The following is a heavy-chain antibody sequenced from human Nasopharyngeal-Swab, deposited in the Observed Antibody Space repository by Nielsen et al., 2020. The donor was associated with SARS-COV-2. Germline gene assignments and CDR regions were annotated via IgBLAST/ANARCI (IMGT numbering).Heavy chain of an antibody. D-gene: IGHD2-2*01. V-gene: IGHV1-46*01. J-gene: IGHJ4*02. CDR3: TGLDVVPAAMIAAAGVDY. CDR1: EYTFTSYY. CDR2: INPTGGST. Sequence: ASLQVSCKASEYTFTSYYMHWVRQAPGQGLEWMGIINPTGGSTSYAQKFQGRVTMTRDKSTSTVYMEMSSLRSEDTAVYYCTGLDVVPAAMIAAAGVDYWGQGTLVTVSS.